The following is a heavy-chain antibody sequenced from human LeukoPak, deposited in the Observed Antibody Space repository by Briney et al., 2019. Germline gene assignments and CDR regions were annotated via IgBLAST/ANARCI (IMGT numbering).Heavy chain of an antibody. Sequence: GGSLRLSCTSSGFTFGTYAVSWFRQAPGKGLEWVAFIRSKTFGGTTEYAASVKGRFTISRDDSKSIAYLQMNSLKTEDTAVYYCTRYSGRTDYWGQGTLVSVSS. V-gene: IGHV3-49*03. CDR2: IRSKTFGGTT. CDR1: GFTFGTYA. CDR3: TRYSGRTDY. D-gene: IGHD5-18*01. J-gene: IGHJ4*02.